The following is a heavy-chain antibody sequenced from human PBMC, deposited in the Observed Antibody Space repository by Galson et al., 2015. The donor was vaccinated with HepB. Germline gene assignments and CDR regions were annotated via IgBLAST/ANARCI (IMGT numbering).Heavy chain of an antibody. Sequence: SVKVSCKASGGTFSSYAISWVRQAPGQGLEWMGGIIPIFGTANYAQKFQGRVTITADESTSTAYMELSSLRSEDTAVYYCARDGRGYDFWSGYLGYYYYGMDVWGQGTRSPSP. V-gene: IGHV1-69*13. D-gene: IGHD3-3*01. J-gene: IGHJ6*02. CDR1: GGTFSSYA. CDR2: IIPIFGTA. CDR3: ARDGRGYDFWSGYLGYYYYGMDV.